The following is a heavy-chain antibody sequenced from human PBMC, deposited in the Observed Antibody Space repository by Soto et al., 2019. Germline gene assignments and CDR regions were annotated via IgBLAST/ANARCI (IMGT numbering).Heavy chain of an antibody. J-gene: IGHJ6*02. CDR1: GGSISSGSYY. CDR2: IYYSGST. Sequence: QVQLQESGPGLVKPSQTLSLTCTVSGGSISSGSYYWSWIRQLPGKGLEWIGYIYYSGSTYYNPSLEGRVTVSVAASKNQFSLKLNSVTAADTAVYYCATRTDYYYGSGSLGGMDVWGQGTTVTVSS. V-gene: IGHV4-31*03. D-gene: IGHD3-10*01. CDR3: ATRTDYYYGSGSLGGMDV.